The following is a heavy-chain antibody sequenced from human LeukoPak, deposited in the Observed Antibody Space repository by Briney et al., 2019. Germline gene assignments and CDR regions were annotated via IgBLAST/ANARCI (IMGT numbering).Heavy chain of an antibody. CDR2: FYYSGST. Sequence: PSETLSLTCTVSGGSISSSSYYWGWIRQPPGKGLEWIGSFYYSGSTYYNPSLKSRVTISVDTSKNQFSLKLSSVTAADTAVYYCAREPYCSSTSCYSNNWFDPWGQGTLVTVSS. D-gene: IGHD2-2*01. J-gene: IGHJ5*02. V-gene: IGHV4-39*07. CDR1: GGSISSSSYY. CDR3: AREPYCSSTSCYSNNWFDP.